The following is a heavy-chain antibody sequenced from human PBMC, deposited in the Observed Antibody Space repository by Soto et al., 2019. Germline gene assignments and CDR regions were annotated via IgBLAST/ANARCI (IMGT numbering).Heavy chain of an antibody. CDR3: MRKQGGRHYKSANNI. Sequence: SVKVSCKASGGTFSSYAISWVRQAPGQGLEWMGGIIPIFGTANYAQKFQGRVTITEDESTSTASMELRSLRSEDTFVNYCMRKQGGRHYKSANNIWGNGTMVTVSS. CDR2: IIPIFGTA. D-gene: IGHD1-26*01. V-gene: IGHV1-69*13. CDR1: GGTFSSYA. J-gene: IGHJ6*04.